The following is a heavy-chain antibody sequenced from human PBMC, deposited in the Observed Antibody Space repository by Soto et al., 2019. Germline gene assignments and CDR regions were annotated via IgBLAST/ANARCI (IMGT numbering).Heavy chain of an antibody. J-gene: IGHJ4*02. V-gene: IGHV1-2*02. CDR2: INPNSGGT. CDR1: GYTFTGYY. Sequence: ASVKVSCKASGYTFTGYYMHWVRQAPGQGLEWMGWINPNSGGTNYAQKFQGRVTMTRDTSISTAYMELSRLRSDDTAVYYCARSSNPHWLVPWHLDYWGQGTLVTVSS. D-gene: IGHD6-19*01. CDR3: ARSSNPHWLVPWHLDY.